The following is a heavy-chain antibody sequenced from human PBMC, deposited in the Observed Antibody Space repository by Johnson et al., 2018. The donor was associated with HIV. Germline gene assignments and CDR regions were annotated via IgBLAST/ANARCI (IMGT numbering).Heavy chain of an antibody. J-gene: IGHJ3*02. CDR3: TTADSSGYFDAFDS. V-gene: IGHV3-53*01. CDR1: GFTVSSNY. CDR2: IHGGGSI. D-gene: IGHD3-22*01. Sequence: VQLVESGGGLFQPGGSLRLSCAASGFTVSSNYMSWVRQAPGKGLEWVSVIHGGGSIYYEDSVKGRFTISRDTAKNTLYLQMNSLKTEDTAVYYCTTADSSGYFDAFDSWGQGTMVTVSS.